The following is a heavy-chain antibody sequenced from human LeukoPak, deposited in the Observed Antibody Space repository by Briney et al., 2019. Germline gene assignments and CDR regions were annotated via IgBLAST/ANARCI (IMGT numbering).Heavy chain of an antibody. CDR2: IYTSEST. D-gene: IGHD6-13*01. V-gene: IGHV4-4*07. Sequence: SGTLSLTCTVSGGSISSYYWSWIRQPAGKGLEWIGRIYTSESTNYNPSLKSRVTMSVDTSKNQFSLKLSSVTAADTAVYYCAREAYSSSWYQSYYMDVWGKGTTVTVSS. CDR3: AREAYSSSWYQSYYMDV. J-gene: IGHJ6*03. CDR1: GGSISSYY.